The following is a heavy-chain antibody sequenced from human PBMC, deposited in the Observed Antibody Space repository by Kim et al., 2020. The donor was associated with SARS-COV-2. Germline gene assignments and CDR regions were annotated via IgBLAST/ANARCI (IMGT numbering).Heavy chain of an antibody. CDR1: GFTFSSYS. D-gene: IGHD2-15*01. Sequence: GGSLRLSCAASGFTFSSYSMNWVRQAPGKGLEWVSSISSSSSYIYYADSVKGRFTISRDNAKNSLYLQMNSLRAEDTAVYYCARDLDPPWSPYYMDVWGKGTTVTVSS. CDR2: ISSSSSYI. V-gene: IGHV3-21*01. J-gene: IGHJ6*03. CDR3: ARDLDPPWSPYYMDV.